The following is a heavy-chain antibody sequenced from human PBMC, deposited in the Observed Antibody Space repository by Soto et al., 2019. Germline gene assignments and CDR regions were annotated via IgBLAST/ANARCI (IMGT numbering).Heavy chain of an antibody. D-gene: IGHD3-22*01. CDR3: ARDRTDSGYYTNWLDP. J-gene: IGHJ5*02. CDR1: GGTFGSDA. CDR2: IIPIFGTT. V-gene: IGHV1-69*06. Sequence: SVKVSCKASGGTFGSDAITWVRQAPGQGLEWVGRIIPIFGTTNYAQNLQGRVTISADKSTLTSYMELHSLTSDDTALYYCARDRTDSGYYTNWLDPWGPGTQVTVSS.